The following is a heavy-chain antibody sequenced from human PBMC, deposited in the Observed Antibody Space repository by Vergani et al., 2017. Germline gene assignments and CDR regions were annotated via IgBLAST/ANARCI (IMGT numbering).Heavy chain of an antibody. J-gene: IGHJ6*02. CDR2: INQSGST. Sequence: QVQLQQWGAGLLKPSETLSLTCAVYGGSFSGYYWSWIRQPPGKGLEWIGEINQSGSTNYNPSLKSRVTISVDTSKNQFSLKLSTVTAEDTAVYYCAREGAGSWYRTNLDYYGMDVWGQGTTVTVSS. CDR1: GGSFSGYY. D-gene: IGHD6-13*01. CDR3: AREGAGSWYRTNLDYYGMDV. V-gene: IGHV4-34*01.